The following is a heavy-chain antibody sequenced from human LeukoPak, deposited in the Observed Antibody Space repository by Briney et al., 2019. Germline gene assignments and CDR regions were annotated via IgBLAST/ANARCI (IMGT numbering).Heavy chain of an antibody. CDR1: GYTXTNYG. V-gene: IGHV1-18*01. J-gene: IGHJ4*02. CDR3: ARGRAPIDY. CDR2: ISAYNSNT. Sequence: GASVKVSCKASGYTXTNYGISGVRQAPGQGLEWMGWISAYNSNTNYAQEVQGRVTMTTDTSTSTAYMELKSLRSDDTAVYYCARGRAPIDYWGQGTLVTVSS.